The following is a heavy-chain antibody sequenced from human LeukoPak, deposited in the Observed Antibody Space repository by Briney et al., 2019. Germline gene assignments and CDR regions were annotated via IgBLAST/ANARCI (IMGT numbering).Heavy chain of an antibody. CDR2: IYSGGST. V-gene: IGHV3-66*01. Sequence: PGGSPRLSCAASGLTVTSNYMTWVRQAPGKGLEWVSLIYSGGSTYYADSVKGRFIISRGNSKNTLSLQMKSLRAEDTAVYYCARVRSSGWPYHWFDPWGQGTVVTVSS. CDR3: ARVRSSGWPYHWFDP. J-gene: IGHJ5*02. CDR1: GLTVTSNY. D-gene: IGHD6-19*01.